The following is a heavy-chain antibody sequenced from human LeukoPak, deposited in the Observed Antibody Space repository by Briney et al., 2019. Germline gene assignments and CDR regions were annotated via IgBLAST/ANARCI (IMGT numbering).Heavy chain of an antibody. V-gene: IGHV3-21*01. Sequence: GGSLRLSCAASGFTFSSYSMNWVRQAPGKGLEWVSSISSSSYIYYADSVKGRFTISRDNAKNSLYLQMNSLRAEDTAVYYCAREPQGYYFDYWGQGTLVTVSS. CDR1: GFTFSSYS. CDR2: ISSSSYI. J-gene: IGHJ4*02. CDR3: AREPQGYYFDY.